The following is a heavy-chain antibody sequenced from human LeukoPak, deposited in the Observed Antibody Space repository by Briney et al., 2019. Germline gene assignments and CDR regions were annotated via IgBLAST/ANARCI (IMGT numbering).Heavy chain of an antibody. CDR2: ISAYNGNT. CDR3: ARRQGGSGLYYMDV. D-gene: IGHD3-10*01. Sequence: ASVKVSCKASGYTFTSYGISWVRQAPGQGLEWMGWISAYNGNTNYAQKLQGRVTMTTDTSTSTAYVELRSLRSDDTAVYYCARRQGGSGLYYMDVWGKGTTVTVSS. V-gene: IGHV1-18*01. J-gene: IGHJ6*03. CDR1: GYTFTSYG.